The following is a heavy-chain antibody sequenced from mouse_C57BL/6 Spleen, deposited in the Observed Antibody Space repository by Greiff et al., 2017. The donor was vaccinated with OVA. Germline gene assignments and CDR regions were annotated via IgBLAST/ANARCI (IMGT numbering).Heavy chain of an antibody. J-gene: IGHJ4*01. CDR1: GFSLTRYG. Sequence: VHLVESGPGLVQPSQSLSITCTVSGFSLTRYGVHWVRQSPGKGLEWLGVIWSGGSTDYNAAFISRLSISKDNSKSQVFFKMNSLQADDTAIYYCARNYYGSSYYAMDYWGQGTSVTVSS. D-gene: IGHD1-1*01. V-gene: IGHV2-2*01. CDR3: ARNYYGSSYYAMDY. CDR2: IWSGGST.